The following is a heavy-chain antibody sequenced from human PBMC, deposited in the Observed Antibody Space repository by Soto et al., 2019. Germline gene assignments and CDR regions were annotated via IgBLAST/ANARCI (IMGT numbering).Heavy chain of an antibody. Sequence: LRLSCAASGFTFSSYTMHWVRQAPGKGLEWVAVISYDGSNKYYADSVKGRFTISRDYSKNTLYLQMNSLRAEDTAVYYCASPYDSSGYYFDGNEVFDYWGQGTLVTVFS. CDR3: ASPYDSSGYYFDGNEVFDY. J-gene: IGHJ4*02. D-gene: IGHD3-22*01. CDR2: ISYDGSNK. V-gene: IGHV3-30-3*01. CDR1: GFTFSSYT.